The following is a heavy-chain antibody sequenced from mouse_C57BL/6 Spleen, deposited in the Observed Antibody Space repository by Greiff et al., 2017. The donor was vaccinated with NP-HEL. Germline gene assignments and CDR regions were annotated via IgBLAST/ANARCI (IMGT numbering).Heavy chain of an antibody. J-gene: IGHJ2*01. Sequence: DVKLVESGGGLVKPGGSLKLSCAASGFTFSSYTMSWVRQTPEKRLEWVATISGGGGNTYYPDSVKGRFTISRDNAKNTLYLQMSSLRSEDTALYYCARQTMVTFDYWGQGTTLTVSS. V-gene: IGHV5-9*01. CDR3: ARQTMVTFDY. D-gene: IGHD2-2*01. CDR1: GFTFSSYT. CDR2: ISGGGGNT.